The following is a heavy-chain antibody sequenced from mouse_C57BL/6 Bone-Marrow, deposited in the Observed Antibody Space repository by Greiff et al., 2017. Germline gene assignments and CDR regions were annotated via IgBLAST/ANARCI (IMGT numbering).Heavy chain of an antibody. CDR2: INPNSGTT. CDR3: ARATTVVAHYYAMDD. Sequence: SGPELVKPGASVKISCKASGYSFTDYNMNWVKQSNGKSLEWIGVINPNSGTTSYNQKFKGKATLTVDQSSSTAYMQLNSLTSEDSAVYYCARATTVVAHYYAMDDWGQGTSVTVSS. J-gene: IGHJ4*01. CDR1: GYSFTDYN. D-gene: IGHD1-1*01. V-gene: IGHV1-39*01.